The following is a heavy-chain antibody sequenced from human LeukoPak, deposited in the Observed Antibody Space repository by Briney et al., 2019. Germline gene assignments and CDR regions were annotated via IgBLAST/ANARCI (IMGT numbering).Heavy chain of an antibody. J-gene: IGHJ4*02. V-gene: IGHV3-7*01. CDR1: GFSFSRYW. Sequence: GGSLRLSCAASGFSFSRYWMSWVRQAPGKGLEWVANIKQDGSEKYHVDSVKGRFTISRDNAKNSLYLQMNSLRAEDTAVYYCARGFHRYCYDCGAYSVYWGQGTLVTVSS. CDR3: ARGFHRYCYDCGAYSVY. D-gene: IGHD3-22*01. CDR2: IKQDGSEK.